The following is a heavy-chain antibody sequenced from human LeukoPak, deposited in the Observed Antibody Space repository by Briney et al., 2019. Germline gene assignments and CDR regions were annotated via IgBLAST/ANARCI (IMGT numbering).Heavy chain of an antibody. D-gene: IGHD1-14*01. CDR3: VRSAGPLDY. V-gene: IGHV6-1*01. J-gene: IGHJ4*02. CDR2: TYYRSKWHN. Sequence: SPTLSLTCAISGDSVSSKSAAWNWIRQSPSRGLEWLGRTYYRSKWHNGYAVSVKSRITINPDTSKNQFSLHLNSVTPEDTAVYYCVRSAGPLDYWGQGTLVTVSS. CDR1: GDSVSSKSAA.